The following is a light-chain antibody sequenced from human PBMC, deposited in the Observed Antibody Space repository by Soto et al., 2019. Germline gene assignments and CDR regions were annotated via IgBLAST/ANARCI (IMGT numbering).Light chain of an antibody. J-gene: IGKJ1*01. V-gene: IGKV1-5*03. CDR1: QSISSW. CDR2: MAS. Sequence: DIQMTQSPSTLSASIGDRVTITCRASQSISSWLAWYQQKPGKAPKLLIYMASILQSGVPSRFRGSASGTEFTLTIRSLKPDDFATYYCQHYNDYSRIFGQGTKMEIK. CDR3: QHYNDYSRI.